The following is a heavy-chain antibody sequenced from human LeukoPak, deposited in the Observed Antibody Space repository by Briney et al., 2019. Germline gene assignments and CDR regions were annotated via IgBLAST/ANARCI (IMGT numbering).Heavy chain of an antibody. D-gene: IGHD2-8*02. V-gene: IGHV6-1*01. J-gene: IGHJ6*02. CDR1: GDSVSSKSAA. CDR2: TYYRSKWFN. Sequence: SQTLSLTCAISGDSVSSKSAAWSWIRQSPSRGLEWLGRTYYRSKWFNDSAESVKSRVTINPDASKNQFSLHLNSVTPEDTAVYYCARGLLVGHPYNHAMDVWGQGTTVTVSS. CDR3: ARGLLVGHPYNHAMDV.